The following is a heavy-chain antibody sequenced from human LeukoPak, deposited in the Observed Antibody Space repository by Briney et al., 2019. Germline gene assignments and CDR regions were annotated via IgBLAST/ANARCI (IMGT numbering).Heavy chain of an antibody. J-gene: IGHJ4*02. CDR1: GFTFSSTW. CDR2: ITSDGSST. D-gene: IGHD4-17*01. V-gene: IGHV3-74*01. CDR3: ARVSPNTVTTLQYFDY. Sequence: PGGSLRLSCAASGFTFSSTWMNWVRQGPGKGLEWVSRITSDGSSTIYADSVKGRFTISRDNAKNSLCLQMNSLRAEDTAVYYCARVSPNTVTTLQYFDYWGQGTLVTVSS.